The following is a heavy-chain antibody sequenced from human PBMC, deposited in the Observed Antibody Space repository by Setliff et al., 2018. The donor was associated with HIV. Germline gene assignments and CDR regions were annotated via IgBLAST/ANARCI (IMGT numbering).Heavy chain of an antibody. D-gene: IGHD1-26*01. Sequence: ASVKVSCKASGYTFTSYGISWVRQAPGQGLEWMGWISAYNGNTNYAQKLQGRVTMTTDTSTSTAYMELRSLRSDDTAVYYCARDDVPPLRLLEFDPWGQGTLVTVSS. V-gene: IGHV1-18*01. J-gene: IGHJ5*02. CDR2: ISAYNGNT. CDR3: ARDDVPPLRLLEFDP. CDR1: GYTFTSYG.